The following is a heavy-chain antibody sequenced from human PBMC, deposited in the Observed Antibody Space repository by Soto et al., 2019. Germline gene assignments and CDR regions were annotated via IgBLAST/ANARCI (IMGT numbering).Heavy chain of an antibody. J-gene: IGHJ4*02. Sequence: QLQLQESGPGLVKPSETLSLTCTVSGGSISSSSYYWGWIRQPPGKGLEWIGSIYYSGSTYYNPSLKSRVTISVDTSKNQFSLKLSSVTAADTAVYYCAVIFGVVITPTCFDYWGQGTLVPVSS. CDR3: AVIFGVVITPTCFDY. CDR2: IYYSGST. D-gene: IGHD3-3*01. CDR1: GGSISSSSYY. V-gene: IGHV4-39*01.